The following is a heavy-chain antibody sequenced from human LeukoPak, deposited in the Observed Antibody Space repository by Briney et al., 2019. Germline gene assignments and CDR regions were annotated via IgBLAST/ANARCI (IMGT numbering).Heavy chain of an antibody. V-gene: IGHV3-74*03. CDR2: INEDGSTT. J-gene: IGHJ5*02. D-gene: IGHD3-10*01. CDR1: GFSFSRYW. Sequence: GGSLRLSCAASGFSFSRYWMHWVRHSPGKGPVWVSRINEDGSTTTYADSVKGRFTISRDNAKNTLHLQMNSLRAEDTAVYYCARGVPPCFDPWGQGTLVTVSS. CDR3: ARGVPPCFDP.